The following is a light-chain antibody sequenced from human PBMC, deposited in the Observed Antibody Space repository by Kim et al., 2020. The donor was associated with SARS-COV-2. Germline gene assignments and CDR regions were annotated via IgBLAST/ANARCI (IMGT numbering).Light chain of an antibody. V-gene: IGKV3-20*01. CDR3: QQYVGSPT. J-gene: IGKJ2*01. Sequence: LSPGDRATLSCRASQSFTSGYLAWYQQKPGQAPRLLIYGASNRATGIPDRFSGSGSGTDFTLTISRLEPEDFAVYYCQQYVGSPTFGQGTKVDIK. CDR2: GAS. CDR1: QSFTSGY.